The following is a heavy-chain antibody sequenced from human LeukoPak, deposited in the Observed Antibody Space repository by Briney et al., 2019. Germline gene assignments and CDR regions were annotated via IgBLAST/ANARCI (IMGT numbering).Heavy chain of an antibody. CDR1: GFAFSSYS. V-gene: IGHV3-21*01. CDR3: ARFETVAAKPFEY. J-gene: IGHJ4*02. D-gene: IGHD6-19*01. CDR2: ISSDSRYI. Sequence: GGSLRLSCAASGFAFSSYSMNWVRQAPGKGLEWVSSISSDSRYIFYAEPVKGRFTISRDNAENSLYLQMNSLRVEDTAVYYCARFETVAAKPFEYWGQVTLVTVSS.